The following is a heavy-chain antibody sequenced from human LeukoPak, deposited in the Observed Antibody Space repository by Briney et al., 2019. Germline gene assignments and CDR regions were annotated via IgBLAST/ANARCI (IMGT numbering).Heavy chain of an antibody. J-gene: IGHJ4*02. CDR3: ASPYYGSSGYYSPKSFDY. D-gene: IGHD3-22*01. V-gene: IGHV4-4*07. Sequence: PSETLSLTCTVSGGSISGYYWSWIRQPAGKGLEWIGRIYTSGSTNYNPSLKSRVTMSVDTSKNQFSLKLSSVTAADTAVYYCASPYYGSSGYYSPKSFDYWGQGTLVTVSS. CDR2: IYTSGST. CDR1: GGSISGYY.